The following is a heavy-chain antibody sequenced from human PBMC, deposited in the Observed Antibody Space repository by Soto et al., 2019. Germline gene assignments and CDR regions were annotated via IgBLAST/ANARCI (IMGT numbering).Heavy chain of an antibody. V-gene: IGHV3-74*03. D-gene: IGHD1-1*01. J-gene: IGHJ4*02. Sequence: EVQLVESGGGLVQPGGSLRLSCAASGFSLSDHWMHWVRQAPGKGLVWVSRLETDGSTTAYADSVRGRFSISRDNAKNTLYLQMNSLRAEDTVVYYCVRDGTSTMPYHYWGQGTLVTVSS. CDR1: GFSLSDHW. CDR3: VRDGTSTMPYHY. CDR2: LETDGSTT.